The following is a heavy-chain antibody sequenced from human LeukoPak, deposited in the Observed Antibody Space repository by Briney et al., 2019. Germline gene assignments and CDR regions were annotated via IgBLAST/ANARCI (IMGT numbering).Heavy chain of an antibody. V-gene: IGHV3-21*01. Sequence: GGSLRLSCAASGFTFSSYSMNWVRQAPGKGLEWVSSISSSSSYIYYADSVKGRFTISRDNAKNSLYLQMNSLRAEDTAVYYCARYGSGSYHNWFDPWGQGTLVTVPS. D-gene: IGHD3-10*01. CDR1: GFTFSSYS. J-gene: IGHJ5*02. CDR3: ARYGSGSYHNWFDP. CDR2: ISSSSSYI.